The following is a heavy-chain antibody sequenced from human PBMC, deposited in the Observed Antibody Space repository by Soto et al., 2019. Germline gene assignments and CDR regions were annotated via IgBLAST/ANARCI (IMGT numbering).Heavy chain of an antibody. D-gene: IGHD6-6*01. CDR2: IYHSGST. CDR3: ARASPAARSPKYYFDY. CDR1: GYSISSGYY. V-gene: IGHV4-38-2*01. J-gene: IGHJ4*02. Sequence: PSETLSLTCAVSGYSISSGYYWGWIRHPPGKGLEWIGSIYHSGSTYYNPSLKSRVTISVDTSKNQFSLKLSSVTAADTAVYYCARASPAARSPKYYFDYWGQGTLVTVSS.